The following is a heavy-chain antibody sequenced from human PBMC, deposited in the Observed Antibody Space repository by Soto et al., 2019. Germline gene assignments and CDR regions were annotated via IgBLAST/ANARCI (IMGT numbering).Heavy chain of an antibody. CDR3: ARDQVAFWSGYYTARGYYYGMDV. V-gene: IGHV1-69*13. CDR2: IIPIFGTA. CDR1: GGTFSSYA. D-gene: IGHD3-3*01. J-gene: IGHJ6*02. Sequence: ASVKVSCTASGGTFSSYAISWVRQAPGQGLEWMGGIIPIFGTANYAQKFQGRVTITADESTSTAYMELSSLRSEDTAVYYCARDQVAFWSGYYTARGYYYGMDVWGQGTTVTVSS.